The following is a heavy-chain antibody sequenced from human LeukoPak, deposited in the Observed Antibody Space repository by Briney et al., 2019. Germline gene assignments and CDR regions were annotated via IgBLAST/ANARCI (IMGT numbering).Heavy chain of an antibody. D-gene: IGHD3-22*01. CDR3: ARTYYYDSSGPPYYYGMDV. CDR1: GYIFTNYW. CDR2: TEPGESDS. Sequence: GESLKISCKGSGYIFTNYWIAWVRQMPGKGLEWMGVTEPGESDSRYSPSFQGQVTISVDKSISTAYLQWNSLKASDTAMYYCARTYYYDSSGPPYYYGMDVWGQGTTVTVSS. V-gene: IGHV5-51*01. J-gene: IGHJ6*02.